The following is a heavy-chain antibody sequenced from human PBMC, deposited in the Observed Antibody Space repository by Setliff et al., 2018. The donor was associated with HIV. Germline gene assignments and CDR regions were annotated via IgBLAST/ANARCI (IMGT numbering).Heavy chain of an antibody. CDR3: ARLSSYRSSSYYFDY. J-gene: IGHJ4*02. CDR2: IYRSGST. Sequence: SETLSLTCSVSGDSISDTTYYWGWIRQPPGKGLEWIGNIYRSGSTLYKPSLKSRVTMSVDTSKNQFSLKLNSVTAADTAVYHCARLSSYRSSSYYFDYWGQGALVTVSS. D-gene: IGHD6-6*01. CDR1: GDSISDTTYY. V-gene: IGHV4-39*01.